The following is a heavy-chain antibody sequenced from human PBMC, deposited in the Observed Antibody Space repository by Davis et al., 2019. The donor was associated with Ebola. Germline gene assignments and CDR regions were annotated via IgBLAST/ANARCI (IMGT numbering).Heavy chain of an antibody. CDR3: ATDRGDYPGGY. Sequence: ASVKVSCKASGYTFTNYYMHWVRQAPGQGLEWMGGLDPEDGETIYAQKFQGRVTMTEDTSTDTAYMELSSLRSEDTAVYYCATDRGDYPGGYWGQGTLVTVSS. CDR1: GYTFTNYY. V-gene: IGHV1-24*01. D-gene: IGHD4/OR15-4a*01. CDR2: LDPEDGET. J-gene: IGHJ4*02.